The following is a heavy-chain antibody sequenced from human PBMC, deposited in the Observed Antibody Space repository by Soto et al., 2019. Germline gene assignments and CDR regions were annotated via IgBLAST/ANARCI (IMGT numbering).Heavy chain of an antibody. CDR1: GGSISSYY. Sequence: QVQLQESGPGLVKPSETLSLTCTVSGGSISSYYWSWIRQPPGKGLEWIGYIYYSGSTNYNPSLKSRVTISVDTSKNQFSLKLSSVTAADTAVYYCARHALELELYAFDIWGQGTMVTVSS. D-gene: IGHD1-7*01. CDR2: IYYSGST. CDR3: ARHALELELYAFDI. V-gene: IGHV4-59*08. J-gene: IGHJ3*02.